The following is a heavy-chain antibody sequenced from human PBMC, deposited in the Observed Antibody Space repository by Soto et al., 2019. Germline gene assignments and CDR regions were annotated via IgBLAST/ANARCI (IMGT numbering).Heavy chain of an antibody. Sequence: VASVKVSCKASGYTFTTYAISWVRQAPGQGLEWMGWISTYDGNTDYAQNLQGRVTMTTDTSTNTAYMELRSLRSDDTAVYYCARDRLHTSSSITFDYWGQGALVTVSS. D-gene: IGHD6-6*01. CDR3: ARDRLHTSSSITFDY. V-gene: IGHV1-18*01. J-gene: IGHJ4*02. CDR1: GYTFTTYA. CDR2: ISTYDGNT.